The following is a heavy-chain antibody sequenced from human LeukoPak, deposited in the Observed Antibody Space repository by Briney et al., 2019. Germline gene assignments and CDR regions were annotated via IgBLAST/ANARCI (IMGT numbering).Heavy chain of an antibody. D-gene: IGHD6-13*01. CDR3: AKDQSGDSSWSFDY. V-gene: IGHV3-23*01. CDR2: ISGSGGNT. Sequence: GGSLRLSCAASGFTFSSYAMSWVRQAPGKGLEWVSAISGSGGNTYYADSVKGRFTISRDNSKNTLYLQMNSLRAEDTAVYYCAKDQSGDSSWSFDYWGQGALVTVSS. CDR1: GFTFSSYA. J-gene: IGHJ4*02.